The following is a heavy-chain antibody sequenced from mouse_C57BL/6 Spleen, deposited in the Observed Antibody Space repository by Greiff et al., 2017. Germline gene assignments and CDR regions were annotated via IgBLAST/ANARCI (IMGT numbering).Heavy chain of an antibody. D-gene: IGHD1-1*01. CDR1: GYTFTDYE. CDR2: IDPATGGT. Sequence: VQLQQSGAELVRPGASVTLSCKASGYTFTDYEMHWVKQTPVHGLEWIGAIDPATGGTAYNQKFKGKAILTADKSSSTAYMELRSLTSEDSAVYYCTRSVITTVVALYAMDYWGQGTSVTVSS. CDR3: TRSVITTVVALYAMDY. V-gene: IGHV1-15*01. J-gene: IGHJ4*01.